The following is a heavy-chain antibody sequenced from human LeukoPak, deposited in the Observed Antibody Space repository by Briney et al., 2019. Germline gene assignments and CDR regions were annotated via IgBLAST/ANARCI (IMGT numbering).Heavy chain of an antibody. CDR1: GFTFDDYA. CDR2: ISWNSGSI. J-gene: IGHJ1*01. CDR3: AKDGSFTIRFPSFQH. Sequence: GGSLRLSCAASGFTFDDYAMHWVRQAPGKGLEWVSGISWNSGSIGYADSVKGRFTISRDNAKNSLYLQMSSLRAEDTALYYCAKDGSFTIRFPSFQHWGQGTLVTVSS. V-gene: IGHV3-9*01. D-gene: IGHD3-10*01.